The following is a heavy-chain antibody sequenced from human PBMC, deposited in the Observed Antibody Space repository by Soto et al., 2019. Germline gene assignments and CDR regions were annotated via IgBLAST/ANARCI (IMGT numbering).Heavy chain of an antibody. J-gene: IGHJ4*02. CDR1: GLMFRNYG. Sequence: PGGSLILSCAGYGLMFRNYGLHWVRRAPGKGLEWMAFITYGGGETYYAHSVKGRITIVDDNSDRTLFLHMRIPKKEDTAVYYCAITNVGDASFDYSCQGP. V-gene: IGHV3-30*02. CDR2: ITYGGGET. D-gene: IGHD2-8*01. CDR3: AITNVGDASFDY.